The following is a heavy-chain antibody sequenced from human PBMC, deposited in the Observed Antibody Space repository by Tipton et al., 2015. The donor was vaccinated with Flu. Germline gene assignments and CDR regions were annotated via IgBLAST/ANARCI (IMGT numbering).Heavy chain of an antibody. D-gene: IGHD2-15*01. CDR3: ARDTSYCNGGSCDY. CDR1: GFTVSTNY. CDR2: IYSIGST. Sequence: AVSGFTVSTNYMSWVRQAPGKGLEWVSVIYSIGSTYYADSVKGRFTISRDNSKNTLYLQMNSLRVEDTAVYYCARDTSYCNGGSCDYWGQGTLVTVSS. V-gene: IGHV3-53*01. J-gene: IGHJ4*02.